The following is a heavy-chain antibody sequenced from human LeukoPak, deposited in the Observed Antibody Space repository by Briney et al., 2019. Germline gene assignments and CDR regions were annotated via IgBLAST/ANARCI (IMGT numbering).Heavy chain of an antibody. CDR1: GFTFSSYS. J-gene: IGHJ4*02. CDR2: ISSSSSYI. V-gene: IGHV3-21*01. D-gene: IGHD4-11*01. CDR3: ARFTVTTGLVFDY. Sequence: GGSLRLSCAASGFTFSSYSMNWVRQAPGEGLGWVSSISSSSSYIYYADSVKGRFTISRDNAKNSLYLQMNSLRAEDTAVYYCARFTVTTGLVFDYWGQGTLVTVSS.